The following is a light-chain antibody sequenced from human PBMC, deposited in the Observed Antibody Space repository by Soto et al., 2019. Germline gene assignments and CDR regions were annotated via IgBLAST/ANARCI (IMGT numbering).Light chain of an antibody. CDR2: DAS. Sequence: EIVLTQSPATLSLSPGERATLSCRASQSVGSHFTWYQQKPGQAPRLPIYDASIRATGIPARFSGSGSGTDFTLPISSLEPEDFAVYYCQQRDSWPLTFGPGTRVDIK. V-gene: IGKV3-11*01. J-gene: IGKJ3*01. CDR1: QSVGSH. CDR3: QQRDSWPLT.